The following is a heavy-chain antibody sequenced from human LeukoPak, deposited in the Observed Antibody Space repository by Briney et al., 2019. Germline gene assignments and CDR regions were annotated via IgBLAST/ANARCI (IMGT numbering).Heavy chain of an antibody. D-gene: IGHD5-18*01. V-gene: IGHV4-59*01. CDR2: IYYSGST. CDR1: GGSISSYY. J-gene: IGHJ4*02. Sequence: PSETLSLTCTVSGGSISSYYWSWIRQPPGKGLEWIGYIYYSGSTNYNPSLKSRVTISVDTSKNQFSLKLSSVTAADTAVYYCARDSGYSYGYYYWGQGTLVTVSS. CDR3: ARDSGYSYGYYY.